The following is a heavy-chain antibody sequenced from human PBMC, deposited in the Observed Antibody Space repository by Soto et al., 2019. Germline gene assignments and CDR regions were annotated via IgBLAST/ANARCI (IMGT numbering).Heavy chain of an antibody. D-gene: IGHD6-19*01. J-gene: IGHJ5*02. CDR1: GGSVSSATYF. CDR3: ARGMYKSGWNLDL. V-gene: IGHV4-61*01. Sequence: SETLSLTCPVSGGSVSSATYFWSWVRQPPGGGLKWIAYILHSGSSMYNPSLKSRVTISLSTSKTQFSLRLTSVTAADTAVYYCARGMYKSGWNLDLWGQGIVVTAPQ. CDR2: ILHSGSS.